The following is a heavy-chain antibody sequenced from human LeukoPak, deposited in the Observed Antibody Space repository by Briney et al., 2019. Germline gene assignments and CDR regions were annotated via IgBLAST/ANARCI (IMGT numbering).Heavy chain of an antibody. V-gene: IGHV1-18*01. CDR3: ARVDIVLMVYAILFSPDAFDI. J-gene: IGHJ3*02. Sequence: ASVKVSCKASGYTFTSYGISWVRQAPGQGLERMGWISAYNGNTNYAQKLQGRVTMTTDTSTSTAYMELRSLRSDDTAVYYCARVDIVLMVYAILFSPDAFDIWGQGTMVTVSS. CDR2: ISAYNGNT. CDR1: GYTFTSYG. D-gene: IGHD2-8*01.